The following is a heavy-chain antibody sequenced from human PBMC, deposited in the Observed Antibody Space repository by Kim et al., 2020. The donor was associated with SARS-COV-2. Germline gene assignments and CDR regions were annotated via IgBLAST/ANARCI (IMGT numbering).Heavy chain of an antibody. Sequence: ASVKVSCKASGYTFTGYYMHWVRQAPGQGLEWMGWINPNSGGTNYAQKFQGWVTMTRDTSISTAYMELSRLRSDDTAVYYCARRSGYDDYYYGMDVWGQGTTVTVSS. J-gene: IGHJ6*02. CDR2: INPNSGGT. CDR1: GYTFTGYY. V-gene: IGHV1-2*04. D-gene: IGHD5-12*01. CDR3: ARRSGYDDYYYGMDV.